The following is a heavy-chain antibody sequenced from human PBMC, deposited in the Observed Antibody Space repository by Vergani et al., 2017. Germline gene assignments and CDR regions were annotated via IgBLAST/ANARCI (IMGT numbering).Heavy chain of an antibody. CDR1: GFTFSSYW. D-gene: IGHD2-2*02. CDR3: ARAEVEIVVVPAAIYYGMDV. J-gene: IGHJ6*02. CDR2: IKQDGSEK. V-gene: IGHV3-7*03. Sequence: EVQLVESGGGLVQPGGSLRLSCAASGFTFSSYWMSWVRQAPGKGLEWVANIKQDGSEKYYVDSVKGRFTISSDNAKNSLYLQMNSLRAEDTAVYYCARAEVEIVVVPAAIYYGMDVWGQGTTVTVSS.